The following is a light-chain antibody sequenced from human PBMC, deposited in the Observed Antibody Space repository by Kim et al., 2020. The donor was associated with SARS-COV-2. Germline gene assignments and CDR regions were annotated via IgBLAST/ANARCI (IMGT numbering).Light chain of an antibody. CDR2: LAC. V-gene: IGKV1-6*02. CDR1: QVITND. J-gene: IGKJ1*01. CDR3: LPDYNYPCT. Sequence: AIQMTQSPSSLSASVGDRVTITCRASQVITNDLAWYQQRPGKAHKLLIYLACNLQSGVPSRFSGSGSGTDFTLTISSLQPEDFATYDCLPDYNYPCTFGHGTKVDIK.